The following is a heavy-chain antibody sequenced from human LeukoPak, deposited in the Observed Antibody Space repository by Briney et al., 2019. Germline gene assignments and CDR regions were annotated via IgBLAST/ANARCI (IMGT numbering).Heavy chain of an antibody. Sequence: PGRSLRLSCAASGFTFSSYAMHWVRQAPGKGLEWVAVISYDGSNKYYADSVKGRFTISRDNSKNTLYLQMNSLRAEDTAVYYCAKDHGIAAAGSDYWGQGTLVTVSS. CDR1: GFTFSSYA. D-gene: IGHD6-13*01. CDR3: AKDHGIAAAGSDY. V-gene: IGHV3-30*04. J-gene: IGHJ4*02. CDR2: ISYDGSNK.